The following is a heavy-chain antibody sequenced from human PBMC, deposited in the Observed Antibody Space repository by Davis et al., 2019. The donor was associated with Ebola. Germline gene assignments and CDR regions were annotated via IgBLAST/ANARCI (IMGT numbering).Heavy chain of an antibody. CDR2: ISSSASYK. D-gene: IGHD4-23*01. CDR1: GFTFSGSA. CDR3: AQQLGDYGGNALRY. J-gene: IGHJ4*02. V-gene: IGHV3-21*05. Sequence: GGSLRLSCAASGFTFSGSAMHWVRQASGKGLEWVSSISSSASYKNYADSVKGRFTISRDDAKKSLYLQMDSLRAEDTAVYYCAQQLGDYGGNALRYWGQGTLVTVSS.